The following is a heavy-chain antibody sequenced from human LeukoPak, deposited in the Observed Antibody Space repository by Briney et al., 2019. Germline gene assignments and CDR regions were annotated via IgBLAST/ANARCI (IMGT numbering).Heavy chain of an antibody. Sequence: GGSLRLSCAASGFTFSSYAMHWVRQAPGKGLEWVAVISYDGSNKYYADSVKGRFTISRDNSKNTLYLQMNSPRAEDTAVYYCARVGGTYYDFWSGFDYWGQGTLVTVSS. CDR3: ARVGGTYYDFWSGFDY. V-gene: IGHV3-30*04. J-gene: IGHJ4*02. CDR2: ISYDGSNK. D-gene: IGHD3-3*01. CDR1: GFTFSSYA.